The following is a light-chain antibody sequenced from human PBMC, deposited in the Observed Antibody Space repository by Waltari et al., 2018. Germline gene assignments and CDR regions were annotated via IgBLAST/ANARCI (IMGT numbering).Light chain of an antibody. CDR1: SSDVGRYNL. J-gene: IGLJ1*01. Sequence: QSALTQPASVSGSPGQSITISCTGTSSDVGRYNLVSWYQQHPGKAPKPMIYEVSKRPSGVSNRFSGSKSGNTASLTISGLQAEDEADYYCCSYAGSSTLLFGTGTKVTVL. CDR2: EVS. CDR3: CSYAGSSTLL. V-gene: IGLV2-23*01.